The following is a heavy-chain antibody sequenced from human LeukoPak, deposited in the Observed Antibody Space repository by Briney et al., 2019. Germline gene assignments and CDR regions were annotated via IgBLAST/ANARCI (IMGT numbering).Heavy chain of an antibody. CDR3: ARVGAKDSSGYYFRAFDI. V-gene: IGHV4-59*01. D-gene: IGHD3-22*01. J-gene: IGHJ3*02. CDR2: IYYSGST. Sequence: SETLSLTCTVSGGSIRSYYWSWIRQPPGKGLEWIGYIYYSGSTNYNPSLKSRVTISVDTSKNQFSLKLSSVTAADTAVYYCARVGAKDSSGYYFRAFDIWGQGTMVTVSS. CDR1: GGSIRSYY.